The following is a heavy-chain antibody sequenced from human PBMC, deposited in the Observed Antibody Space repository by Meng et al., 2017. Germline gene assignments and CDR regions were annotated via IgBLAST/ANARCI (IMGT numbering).Heavy chain of an antibody. V-gene: IGHV1-2*06. CDR1: GYNFPDYY. D-gene: IGHD6-25*01. Sequence: ASVKVSCKPSGYNFPDYYIHWVRRAPGQGLEWMGRINPKSGDTHYAQKFQARVTMTGDTSISTAYMELSGLRSDDTAMDYCAREEDISAAGKLFGDYWGQGTLVTVSS. J-gene: IGHJ4*02. CDR2: INPKSGDT. CDR3: AREEDISAAGKLFGDY.